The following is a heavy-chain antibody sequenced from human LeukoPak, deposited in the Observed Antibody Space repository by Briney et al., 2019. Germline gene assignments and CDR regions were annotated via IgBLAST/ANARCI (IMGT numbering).Heavy chain of an antibody. Sequence: GGSLRLSCAASGFTFSSYAMHGVRQAPGKGLEYVSAISSNGGSTYYANSVNGRFTISRDNSKKTLYLQMCSLRCEYCVVYECSRGGWAYRYFDLWGRGTLVTVSS. D-gene: IGHD6-19*01. V-gene: IGHV3-64*01. J-gene: IGHJ2*01. CDR3: SRGGWAYRYFDL. CDR2: ISSNGGST. CDR1: GFTFSSYA.